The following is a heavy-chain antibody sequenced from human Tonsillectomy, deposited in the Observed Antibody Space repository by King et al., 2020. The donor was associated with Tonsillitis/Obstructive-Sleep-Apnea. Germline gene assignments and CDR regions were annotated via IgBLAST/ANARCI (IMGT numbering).Heavy chain of an antibody. CDR1: GFTFSNAW. V-gene: IGHV3-15*07. CDR2: IKSKTDGGTT. Sequence: VQLVESGGGLVKPGGSLRLSCAASGFTFSNAWMNWVRQAPGKGLEWVGRIKSKTDGGTTDYAAPVKGRFTISRDDSKNTLYLQMNSLKTEDTAVYYCTTDGAYYYDSSGYPANWFDPWGQGTLVTVSS. CDR3: TTDGAYYYDSSGYPANWFDP. D-gene: IGHD3-22*01. J-gene: IGHJ5*02.